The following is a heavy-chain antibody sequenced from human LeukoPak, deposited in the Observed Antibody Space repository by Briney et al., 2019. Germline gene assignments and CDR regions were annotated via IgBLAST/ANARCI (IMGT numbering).Heavy chain of an antibody. Sequence: SGPTLVNPTQTLTLTCTFSGFSLSTSGVGVGRIRRPPGKALEWLALIYWDDDKRCSPSLKSRLTITKDTSINQVVLTMTNMDPVDTATYYCAHSDFSSSSKCFDYWGQGTLVTVSS. D-gene: IGHD6-6*01. CDR2: IYWDDDK. CDR1: GFSLSTSGVG. CDR3: AHSDFSSSSKCFDY. V-gene: IGHV2-5*02. J-gene: IGHJ4*02.